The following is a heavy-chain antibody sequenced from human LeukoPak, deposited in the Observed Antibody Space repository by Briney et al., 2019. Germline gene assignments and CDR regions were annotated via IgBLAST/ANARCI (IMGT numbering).Heavy chain of an antibody. V-gene: IGHV4-38-2*01. CDR1: GFTFSNVW. Sequence: GSLRLSCAASGFTFSNVWMSWVRQAPGKGLEWIGSMYYSGSAYYNSSLKSRVTISEDTSKIQFSLKLSSVTAADTAVYYCGGSGWSGGPFDNWGQGTLVTVSS. J-gene: IGHJ4*02. D-gene: IGHD6-19*01. CDR3: GGSGWSGGPFDN. CDR2: MYYSGSA.